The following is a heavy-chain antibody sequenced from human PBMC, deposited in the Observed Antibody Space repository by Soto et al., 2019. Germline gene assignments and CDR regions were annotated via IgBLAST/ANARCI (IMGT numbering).Heavy chain of an antibody. V-gene: IGHV4-61*01. CDR2: IYYIFST. D-gene: IGHD3-16*01. CDR1: VVCGIRCYYF. J-gene: IGHJ6*03. Sequence: NPSGTLALACTVSVVCGIRCYYFLSFLRQSPWKRLEWIAYIYYIFSTNYNPSLKSRATISVDTSKSQVSLTLTSMTDAEEALYYCERYTHHPSYASDVRGTGHALTVSS. CDR3: ERYTHHPSYASDV.